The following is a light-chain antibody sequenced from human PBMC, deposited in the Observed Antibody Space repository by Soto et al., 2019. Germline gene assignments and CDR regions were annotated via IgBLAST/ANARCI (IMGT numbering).Light chain of an antibody. CDR1: QSVSNNY. J-gene: IGKJ3*01. Sequence: EIVLTQSPGTLSLSPGERGILSCRASQSVSNNYLAWYQQKPGQAPRLLIYGAYTRVTGIPDRFSGSGTGSAFTLTIRRPEPVDLEEYYCQHYGRPPLTFGPGTKVDIK. CDR2: GAY. CDR3: QHYGRPPLT. V-gene: IGKV3-20*01.